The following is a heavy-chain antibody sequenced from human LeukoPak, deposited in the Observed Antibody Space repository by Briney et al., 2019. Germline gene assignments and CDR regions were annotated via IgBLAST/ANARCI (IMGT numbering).Heavy chain of an antibody. V-gene: IGHV6-1*01. D-gene: IGHD1-1*01. Sequence: SQTLSLTCALCGDIISSNSAAWHWGRQSRAGGRDWLGRTYYRSKWYNDYAVSVKSRITINPDTSKNQFSPQLNSVTPEDTAVYYCAMHRTTRWFDLWGQGTLVTVSS. CDR2: TYYRSKWYN. J-gene: IGHJ5*02. CDR1: GDIISSNSAA. CDR3: AMHRTTRWFDL.